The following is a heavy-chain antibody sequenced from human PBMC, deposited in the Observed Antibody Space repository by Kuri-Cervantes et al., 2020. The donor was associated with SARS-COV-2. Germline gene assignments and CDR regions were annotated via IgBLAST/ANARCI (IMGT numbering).Heavy chain of an antibody. CDR3: ASQYSSSWNY. CDR2: IKQDGSEK. J-gene: IGHJ4*02. CDR1: GFTFSSYW. Sequence: GESLKISCAASGFTFSSYWMSWVRQAPGKGLEWVANIKQDGSEKYYVDSVKGRFTISRDNAKNSLYLQTNSLRAEDTAVYYCASQYSSSWNYWGQGTLVTVSS. V-gene: IGHV3-7*01. D-gene: IGHD6-13*01.